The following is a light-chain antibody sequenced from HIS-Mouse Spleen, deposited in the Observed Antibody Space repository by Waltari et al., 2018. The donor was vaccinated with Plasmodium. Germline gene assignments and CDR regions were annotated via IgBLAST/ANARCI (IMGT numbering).Light chain of an antibody. V-gene: IGLV2-8*01. J-gene: IGLJ2*01. Sequence: QSALTQPPSASGSPGQSVTISCTGTSSDVGCDHYVSWYQPPPGKAPKLMIYEVSKRPSGVPDRFSGSKSGNTASLTVSGLQAEDEADYYCSSYAGSNNLVFGGGTKLTVL. CDR3: SSYAGSNNLV. CDR2: EVS. CDR1: SSDVGCDHY.